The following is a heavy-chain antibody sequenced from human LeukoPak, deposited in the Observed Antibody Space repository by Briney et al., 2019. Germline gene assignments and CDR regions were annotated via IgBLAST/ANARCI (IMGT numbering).Heavy chain of an antibody. D-gene: IGHD3-16*01. CDR2: ISDSGTST. V-gene: IGHV3-23*01. J-gene: IGHJ4*02. Sequence: PGGSLRLSCAVSGFTFSSHDMNWVRQAPGKGLEWVSAISDSGTSTYYADSVKGRFTISRDTSKSTLYLQMNSLRVDDTAVYYCAKPLYGGGRNMVFDYWGQGTLVTVSS. CDR1: GFTFSSHD. CDR3: AKPLYGGGRNMVFDY.